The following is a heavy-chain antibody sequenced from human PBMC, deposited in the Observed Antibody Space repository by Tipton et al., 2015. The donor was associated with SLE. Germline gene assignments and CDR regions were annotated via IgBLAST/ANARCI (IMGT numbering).Heavy chain of an antibody. D-gene: IGHD1-14*01. Sequence: TLSLTCTVSGDSLRRGRYFWDGICQTPGKGLEWIGSISHTGFTYYNPSLKSRVTISVDTSKSQFSLKLTSATAADTAVYFCARMTTLHAFDLWGQGTMVTVSS. V-gene: IGHV4-39*07. CDR2: ISHTGFT. CDR3: ARMTTLHAFDL. CDR1: GDSLRRGRYF. J-gene: IGHJ3*01.